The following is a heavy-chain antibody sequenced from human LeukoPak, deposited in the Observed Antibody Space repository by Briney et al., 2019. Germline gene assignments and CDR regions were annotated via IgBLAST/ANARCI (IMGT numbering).Heavy chain of an antibody. CDR3: ARGGVGTYYDFWSGKKRDYYFDY. J-gene: IGHJ4*02. Sequence: SETLSLTCAVYGGSFSGYYWSWIRQPPGKGLEWIGEINHSGSTNYNPSLKSRVTISVDTSKNQFSLKLSSVTAADTAVYYCARGGVGTYYDFWSGKKRDYYFDYWGQGTLVTVSS. V-gene: IGHV4-34*01. CDR2: INHSGST. CDR1: GGSFSGYY. D-gene: IGHD3-3*01.